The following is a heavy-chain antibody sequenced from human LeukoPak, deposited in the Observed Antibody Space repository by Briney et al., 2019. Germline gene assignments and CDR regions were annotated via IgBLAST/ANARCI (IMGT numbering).Heavy chain of an antibody. CDR1: GFTFSSYE. CDR3: ARAAGGVSGYDLYYFDY. V-gene: IGHV3-21*01. Sequence: PGGSLRLSCAASGFTFSSYEMNWVRQAPGKGLEWVSSISSSSSYMYYADSVRGRFTISRDNAKRSLYLQMNSLRAEDTAVYYCARAAGGVSGYDLYYFDYWGQGALVTVSS. CDR2: ISSSSSYM. D-gene: IGHD5-12*01. J-gene: IGHJ4*02.